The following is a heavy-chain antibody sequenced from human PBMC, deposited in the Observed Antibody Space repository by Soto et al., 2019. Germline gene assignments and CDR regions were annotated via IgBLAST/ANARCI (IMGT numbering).Heavy chain of an antibody. D-gene: IGHD3-22*01. CDR3: ADRHDGSGYAYDY. V-gene: IGHV4-39*01. CDR1: GVSLNTAVHN. J-gene: IGHJ4*02. Sequence: SETLSLTCTVSGVSLNTAVHNWDWIRQPPGEGLEWLGGLRHTGAIFYNPSFRGRVSRSFDTSKNQLSLTLTSMTAADTAVYYCADRHDGSGYAYDYWGQGTLVTVSS. CDR2: LRHTGAI.